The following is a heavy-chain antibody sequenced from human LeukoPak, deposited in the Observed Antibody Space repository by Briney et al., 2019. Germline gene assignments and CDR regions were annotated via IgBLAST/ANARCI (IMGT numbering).Heavy chain of an antibody. CDR1: GFIFSNYA. CDR2: IGGSGGST. CDR3: ARDPDWSSTTCYVGYFDY. D-gene: IGHD2-2*01. J-gene: IGHJ4*02. Sequence: TGGSLRLSCAASGFIFSNYAMSWVRQAPGKGLEWVSAIGGSGGSTFYADSVKGRFTISRDNSKNTLYLQMNSLRAEDTAVYYCARDPDWSSTTCYVGYFDYWGQGTLVTVSS. V-gene: IGHV3-23*01.